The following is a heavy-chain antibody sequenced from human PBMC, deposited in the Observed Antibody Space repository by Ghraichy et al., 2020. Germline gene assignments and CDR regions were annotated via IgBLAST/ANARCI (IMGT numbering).Heavy chain of an antibody. Sequence: SETLSLTCTVSGGSISSSSYYWGWIRQPPGKGLEWIGSIYYSGSTYYNPSLKSRVTISVDTSKNQFSLKLSSVTAADTAVYYCARQVRNSSGWLSRGNGATDLDAFDIWGQGTMVTVSS. CDR2: IYYSGST. D-gene: IGHD6-19*01. CDR1: GGSISSSSYY. V-gene: IGHV4-39*07. CDR3: ARQVRNSSGWLSRGNGATDLDAFDI. J-gene: IGHJ3*02.